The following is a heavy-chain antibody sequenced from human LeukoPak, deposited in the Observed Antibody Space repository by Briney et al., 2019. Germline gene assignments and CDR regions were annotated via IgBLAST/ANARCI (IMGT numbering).Heavy chain of an antibody. Sequence: GGSLRLSCAASGFTFNTYWMSWVRQVPGKGLEWVANIKQDGRDKTYADSVKGRFTISRDNAKNSLYLQMNSLRAEDTAVYYCAELGITMIGGVWGKGTTVTISS. J-gene: IGHJ6*04. CDR3: AELGITMIGGV. V-gene: IGHV3-7*01. CDR1: GFTFNTYW. D-gene: IGHD3-10*02. CDR2: IKQDGRDK.